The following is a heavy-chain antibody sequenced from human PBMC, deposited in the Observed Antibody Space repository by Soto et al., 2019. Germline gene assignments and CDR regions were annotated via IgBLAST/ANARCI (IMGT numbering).Heavy chain of an antibody. J-gene: IGHJ4*02. CDR3: VSQRTTVPTQAYSDY. CDR1: GGSVTNSSYY. V-gene: IGHV4-39*01. Sequence: PSETLSLTCTVSGGSVTNSSYYWGWIRQSPGEGLEWIGSVYYRGRSYSKSSVKSRVTISVETSKNRFSLSLNSVTASDTAVYFCVSQRTTVPTQAYSDYWGQGALVTVSS. CDR2: VYYRGRS. D-gene: IGHD4-17*01.